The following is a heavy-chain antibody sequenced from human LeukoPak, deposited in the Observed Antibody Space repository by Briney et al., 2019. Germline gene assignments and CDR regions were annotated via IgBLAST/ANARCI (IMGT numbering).Heavy chain of an antibody. D-gene: IGHD1-20*01. V-gene: IGHV4-34*01. CDR3: ASYQRHNWNY. CDR2: INHSGST. Sequence: KPSETLSLTCAVYGGSFSGYYWSWIRQPPGKGLEWIREINHSGSTNYNPSLKSRVTISVDTSKNQFSLKLSSVTAADTAVYYCASYQRHNWNYWGQGTLVTVSS. J-gene: IGHJ4*02. CDR1: GGSFSGYY.